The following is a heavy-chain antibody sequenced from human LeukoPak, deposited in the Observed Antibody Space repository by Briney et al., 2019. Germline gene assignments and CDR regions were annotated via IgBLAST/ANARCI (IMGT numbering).Heavy chain of an antibody. CDR3: ARRGSDWYFDL. V-gene: IGHV4-4*07. D-gene: IGHD2-15*01. CDR1: GGSISSYY. CDR2: IYTSGST. Sequence: PSETLSLTCTVSGGSISSYYWSWIRQPAGKGLEWIGRIYTSGSTTHNPSLKSRVTMSVDTSKNQFSLKLTSVTAADTAVYYCARRGSDWYFDLWGRGTLVTVSS. J-gene: IGHJ2*01.